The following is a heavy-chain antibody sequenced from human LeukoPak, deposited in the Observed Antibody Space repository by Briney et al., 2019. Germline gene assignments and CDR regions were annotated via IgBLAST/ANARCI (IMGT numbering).Heavy chain of an antibody. CDR2: INPNSGGT. V-gene: IGHV1-2*02. J-gene: IGHJ4*02. D-gene: IGHD2-2*01. CDR3: ARSLLGYCSSTSCPREYQGY. Sequence: ASVKVSCKASGYTFTSYDINWVRQAPGQGLEWMGWINPNSGGTNYAQKFQGRVTMTRDTSISTAYMELSRLRSDDTAVYYCARSLLGYCSSTSCPREYQGYWGQGTLVTVSS. CDR1: GYTFTSYD.